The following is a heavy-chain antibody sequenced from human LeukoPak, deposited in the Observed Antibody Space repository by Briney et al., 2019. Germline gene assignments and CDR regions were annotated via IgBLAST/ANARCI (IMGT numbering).Heavy chain of an antibody. D-gene: IGHD2-21*02. Sequence: ASVKVSCKASGYTFTGYYMHWVRQAPGQGLEWMGWINPNSGGTNYAQKFQGRVTMTRDTSISTAYIELSRLRSDDTAVYYCARDPRYCGGDCYSDYWGQGTLVTVSS. CDR2: INPNSGGT. CDR3: ARDPRYCGGDCYSDY. CDR1: GYTFTGYY. J-gene: IGHJ4*02. V-gene: IGHV1-2*02.